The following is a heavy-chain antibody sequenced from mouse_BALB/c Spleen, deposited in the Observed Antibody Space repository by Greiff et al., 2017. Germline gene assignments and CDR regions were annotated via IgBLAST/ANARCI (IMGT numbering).Heavy chain of an antibody. CDR1: GDSITSGY. CDR3: AREDYYYGSRNWYFDV. Sequence: EVQLQQSGPSLVKPSQTLSLTCSVTGDSITSGYWNWIRKFPGNKLEYMGYISYSGSTYYNPSLKSRISITRDTSKNQYYLQLNSVTTEDTATYYCAREDYYYGSRNWYFDVWGAGTTVTVSS. CDR2: ISYSGST. J-gene: IGHJ1*01. D-gene: IGHD1-1*01. V-gene: IGHV3-8*02.